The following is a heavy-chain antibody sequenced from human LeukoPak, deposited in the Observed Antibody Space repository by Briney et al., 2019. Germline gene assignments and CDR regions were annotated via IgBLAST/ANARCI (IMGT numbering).Heavy chain of an antibody. J-gene: IGHJ4*02. CDR3: AKDYTYYYDSSGYTLWPFDY. CDR2: ISGSGGST. CDR1: GFTFSSYG. D-gene: IGHD3-22*01. V-gene: IGHV3-23*01. Sequence: GGTPRLSCAASGFTFSSYGMSWVRRAPGKGLEWVSAISGSGGSTYYADSVKGRFTISRDNSKNTLYLQMNSLRAEDTAVYYCAKDYTYYYDSSGYTLWPFDYWGQGTLVTVSS.